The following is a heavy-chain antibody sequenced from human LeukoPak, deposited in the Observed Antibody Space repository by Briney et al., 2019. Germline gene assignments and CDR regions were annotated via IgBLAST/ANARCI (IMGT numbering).Heavy chain of an antibody. D-gene: IGHD2-15*01. V-gene: IGHV4-34*01. CDR2: INHSGST. Sequence: PSETLSLTCAVYGGSFSGYYWSWIRQPPGKGLEWIGEINHSGSTNYNPSLKSRVTISVDTSKNQFSLKLSSVTAADTAVYYCARHPIGYCSGGSCIDWGQGTLVTVSS. CDR1: GGSFSGYY. CDR3: ARHPIGYCSGGSCID. J-gene: IGHJ4*02.